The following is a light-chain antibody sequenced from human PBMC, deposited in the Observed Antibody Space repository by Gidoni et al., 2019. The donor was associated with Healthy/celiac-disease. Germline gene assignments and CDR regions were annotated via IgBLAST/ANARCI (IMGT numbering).Light chain of an antibody. Sequence: AIRMTQSPSSFSASTGDRVTITCRASQGISSYLAWYQQKPGKAPKLLIYAASTLQSGVPSRFSGSGSGTDFTLTISCLQSEDFATYYCKQYYSYPCSFXXXTKLEIK. J-gene: IGKJ2*04. V-gene: IGKV1-8*01. CDR3: KQYYSYPCS. CDR1: QGISSY. CDR2: AAS.